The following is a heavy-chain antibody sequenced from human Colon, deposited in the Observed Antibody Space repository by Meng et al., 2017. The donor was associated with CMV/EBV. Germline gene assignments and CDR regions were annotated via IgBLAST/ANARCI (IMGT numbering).Heavy chain of an antibody. J-gene: IGHJ6*02. CDR1: GYTLTELP. CDR3: ATKTSAAIGPYGMDI. D-gene: IGHD2-2*02. Sequence: ASVKVSCKVSGYTLTELPMHWVRQAPGKGLEWMGGFDPEAGAKIYAQKFQGRLTISADKSTSTSYMVLSSLRSEDTAIYYCATKTSAAIGPYGMDIWGQGTAVTVSS. CDR2: FDPEAGAK. V-gene: IGHV1-24*01.